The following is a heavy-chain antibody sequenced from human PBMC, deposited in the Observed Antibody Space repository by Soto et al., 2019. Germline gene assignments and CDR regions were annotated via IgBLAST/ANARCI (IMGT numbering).Heavy chain of an antibody. V-gene: IGHV1-3*01. CDR2: INAGNGNT. J-gene: IGHJ3*02. Sequence: ASVKVSCKASGYTFTSYAMHWVRQAPGQRLEWMGWINAGNGNTKYSQKFQGRVTITRDTSASTAYMELSSLRSEDTAVYYCAREPSIAVAGDAFDIWGQGTMVTVSS. CDR3: AREPSIAVAGDAFDI. CDR1: GYTFTSYA. D-gene: IGHD6-19*01.